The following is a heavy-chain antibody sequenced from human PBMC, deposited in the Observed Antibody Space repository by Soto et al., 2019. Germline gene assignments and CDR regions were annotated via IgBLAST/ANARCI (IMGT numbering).Heavy chain of an antibody. CDR1: GGTFSSYA. CDR3: AKSGEEYASGSALIGALDY. CDR2: IIPIFGTA. V-gene: IGHV1-69*01. D-gene: IGHD1-26*01. Sequence: QVQLVQSGAEVKKPGSSVKVSCKASGGTFSSYAISWVRQAPGQGLEGMGGIIPIFGTANYEQKFQGRVTITADESTSTAYMELSSLRSEDTAVYYCAKSGEEYASGSALIGALDYWGQGTLVPVSS. J-gene: IGHJ4*02.